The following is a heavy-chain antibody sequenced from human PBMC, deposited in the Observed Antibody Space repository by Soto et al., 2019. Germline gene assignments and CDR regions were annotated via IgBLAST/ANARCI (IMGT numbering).Heavy chain of an antibody. CDR1: GGSISSYY. CDR2: IYYSGST. J-gene: IGHJ2*01. CDR3: ARGDDSSGSHWYFDL. V-gene: IGHV4-59*01. D-gene: IGHD3-22*01. Sequence: QVQLQESGPGLVKPSETLSLTCTFSGGSISSYYWSWIRQPPGKGLKWIGYIYYSGSTNYNPSLKSRVTISVDTSKNQFSLKLSSVTAADTAVYYCARGDDSSGSHWYFDLWGRGTLVTVSS.